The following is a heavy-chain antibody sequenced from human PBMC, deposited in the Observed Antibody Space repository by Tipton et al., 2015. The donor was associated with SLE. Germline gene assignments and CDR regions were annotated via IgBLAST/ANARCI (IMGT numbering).Heavy chain of an antibody. CDR1: GFTFSSYG. V-gene: IGHV4-34*01. D-gene: IGHD3-16*02. J-gene: IGHJ4*02. CDR2: INHSGST. CDR3: ARWKYDYVWGSYRSAKGNYFDY. Sequence: LRLSCAASGFTFSSYGMHWIRQPPGKGLEWIGEINHSGSTNYNPSLKSRVTISVDTSKNQFSLKLSSVTAADTAVYYCARWKYDYVWGSYRSAKGNYFDYWGQGTLVTVSS.